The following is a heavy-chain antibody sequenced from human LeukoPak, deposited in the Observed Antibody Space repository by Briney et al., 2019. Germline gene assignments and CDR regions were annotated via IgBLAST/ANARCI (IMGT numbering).Heavy chain of an antibody. CDR3: ARERDYYYYYYYGMDV. V-gene: IGHV3-33*01. Sequence: GGSLRLSCAASGFTFSSYGMHWVRQAPGKGLEWVAVIWYDGSNKYYADSVKGRFTISRDNSKNTLYLQMNSLRAEDTAVYYCARERDYYYYYYYGMDVWGQGTTVTVSS. J-gene: IGHJ6*02. CDR2: IWYDGSNK. CDR1: GFTFSSYG. D-gene: IGHD4-17*01.